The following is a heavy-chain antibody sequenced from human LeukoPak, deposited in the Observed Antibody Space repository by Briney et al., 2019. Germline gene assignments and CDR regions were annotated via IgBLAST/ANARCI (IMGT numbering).Heavy chain of an antibody. V-gene: IGHV4-59*11. CDR3: ARLTAYYYMDV. CDR2: IYYSGST. CDR1: GGSISSHY. D-gene: IGHD5-18*01. J-gene: IGHJ6*03. Sequence: PSETLSLTCTVSGGSISSHYWSWIRQPPGKGLEWIGYIYYSGSTNYNPSLKSRVTISVDTSKNQFSLKLSSVTAADTAVYYCARLTAYYYMDVWGKGTTVTVSS.